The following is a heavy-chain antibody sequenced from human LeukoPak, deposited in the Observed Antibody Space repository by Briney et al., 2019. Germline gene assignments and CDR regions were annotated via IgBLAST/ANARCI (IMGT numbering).Heavy chain of an antibody. CDR2: INPSGGST. CDR3: ARETQFNYMDV. Sequence: ASVKVSCKASGYTFTSYYMHWVRQAPGQGLEWMGIINPSGGSTSYAQKFQGRVTMTRDMSTSTVYMELSSLRSEDTAVYYCARETQFNYMDVWGKGTTVTISS. CDR1: GYTFTSYY. J-gene: IGHJ6*03. V-gene: IGHV1-46*01. D-gene: IGHD6-19*01.